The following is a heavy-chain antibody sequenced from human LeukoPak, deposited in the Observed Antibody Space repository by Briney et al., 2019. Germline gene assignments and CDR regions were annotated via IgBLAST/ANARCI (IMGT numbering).Heavy chain of an antibody. D-gene: IGHD3-10*01. CDR2: MNPNSGNT. CDR1: GYTFTSYD. V-gene: IGHV1-8*01. CDR3: ARATYGSGSYYNGMGY. J-gene: IGHJ4*02. Sequence: ASVKVSCKASGYTFTSYDINWVRQATGQGLEWVGWMNPNSGNTGYAQKFQGRVTMTRNTSISTAYMELSSLRSEDTAVYYCARATYGSGSYYNGMGYWGQGTLVTVSS.